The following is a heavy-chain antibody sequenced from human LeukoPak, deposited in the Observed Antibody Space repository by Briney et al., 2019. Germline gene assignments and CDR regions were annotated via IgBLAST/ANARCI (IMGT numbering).Heavy chain of an antibody. CDR3: ARFNRRSDEYDILTGFPFDP. V-gene: IGHV1-18*04. CDR1: GYTFTSYG. CDR2: ISAYNGNT. Sequence: ASVKVSCKASGYTFTSYGISWVRQAPGQGLEWMGWISAYNGNTNYAQKPQGRVTMTTDTSTSTAYMELRSLRSDDTAVYYCARFNRRSDEYDILTGFPFDPWGQGTLVTVSS. J-gene: IGHJ5*02. D-gene: IGHD3-9*01.